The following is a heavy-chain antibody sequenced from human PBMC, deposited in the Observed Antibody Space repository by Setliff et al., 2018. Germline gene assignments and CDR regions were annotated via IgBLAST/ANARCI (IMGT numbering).Heavy chain of an antibody. J-gene: IGHJ3*02. V-gene: IGHV4-34*01. CDR3: ARGRMRGSCSGPSCTYDPFDI. CDR1: GGSFSDYY. D-gene: IGHD2-2*01. Sequence: PSETLSLTCTVYGGSFSDYYWGWVRQPPGKGLEWLGEVSHSGSTNYNPSLRSRVTISVDTSKNQFSLILRSVTAADTAVYYCARGRMRGSCSGPSCTYDPFDIWGQGTPVTVSS. CDR2: VSHSGST.